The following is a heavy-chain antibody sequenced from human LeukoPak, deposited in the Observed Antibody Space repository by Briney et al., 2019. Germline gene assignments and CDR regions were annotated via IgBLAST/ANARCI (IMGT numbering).Heavy chain of an antibody. CDR2: SIPIFGTA. Sequence: GASVKVSCKASGGTFSSYAISWVRQAPGQGLEWMGGSIPIFGTANYAQEFQGRVTITADESKSTAYMELSSLRSEDTAVYYCARATGPYCSSTSCYVLGYWGQGTLVTVSS. CDR3: ARATGPYCSSTSCYVLGY. D-gene: IGHD2-2*01. J-gene: IGHJ4*02. V-gene: IGHV1-69*13. CDR1: GGTFSSYA.